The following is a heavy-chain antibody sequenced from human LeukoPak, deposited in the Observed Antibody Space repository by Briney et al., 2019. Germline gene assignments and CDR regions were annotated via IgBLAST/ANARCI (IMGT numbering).Heavy chain of an antibody. J-gene: IGHJ6*02. CDR3: ARSSGRGYYYGMDV. CDR2: IYYSGST. V-gene: IGHV4-39*07. D-gene: IGHD3-10*01. Sequence: PSETLSLTCTVSGGSISSSSYYWGWIRQPPGKGLEWIGSIYYSGSTYYNPSLKSRVTISVDTSKNQFSLKLSSVTAADTAVYYCARSSGRGYYYGMDVWGQGTTVTVSS. CDR1: GGSISSSSYY.